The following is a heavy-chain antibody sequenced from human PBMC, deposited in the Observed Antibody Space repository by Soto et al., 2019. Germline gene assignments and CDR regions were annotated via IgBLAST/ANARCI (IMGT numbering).Heavy chain of an antibody. CDR1: GGSISRSSYY. D-gene: IGHD4-17*01. CDR3: ARHDYGGFGL. Sequence: ASETLSLTCTVSGGSISRSSYYWGWIRQPPGKGLEWIGSIYYSGSTYYNPSLKSRVTISVDTSKNQFSLKLSSVTAADTAVYYCARHDYGGFGLWGQGTLVTVS. V-gene: IGHV4-39*01. CDR2: IYYSGST. J-gene: IGHJ4*02.